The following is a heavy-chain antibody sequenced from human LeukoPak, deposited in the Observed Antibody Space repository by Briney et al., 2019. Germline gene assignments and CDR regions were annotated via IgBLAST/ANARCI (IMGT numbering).Heavy chain of an antibody. V-gene: IGHV3-11*01. CDR1: GFTFSDYY. CDR2: ISSSGSSI. Sequence: GGSLRLSCAASGFTFSDYYMSWIRQAPGKGLEWVSYISSSGSSIYYADSVKGRFTISRDNAKNSLYLQMNSLRAEDTAVYYCARDVYYDSSGTFGYWGQGTTVTVSS. CDR3: ARDVYYDSSGTFGY. J-gene: IGHJ4*03. D-gene: IGHD3-22*01.